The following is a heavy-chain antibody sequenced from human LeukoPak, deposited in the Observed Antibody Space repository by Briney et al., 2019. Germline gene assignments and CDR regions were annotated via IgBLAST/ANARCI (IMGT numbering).Heavy chain of an antibody. Sequence: SETLSLTCTVSGGSISSGPYYWRWLRQPGGRGLEWIGRIYTSGSANYNPSLKSRVTISVDTSKNQFSLRLSSVTAADTAVYYCARGGGGNPAALWFDPWGQGTLVTVSS. CDR3: ARGGGGNPAALWFDP. CDR1: GGSISSGPYY. CDR2: IYTSGSA. J-gene: IGHJ5*02. V-gene: IGHV4-61*02. D-gene: IGHD4-23*01.